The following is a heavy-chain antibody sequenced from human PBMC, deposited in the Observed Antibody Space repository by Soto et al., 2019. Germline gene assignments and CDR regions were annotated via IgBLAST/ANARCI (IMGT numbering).Heavy chain of an antibody. CDR2: IIPIFGTA. J-gene: IGHJ5*02. CDR3: ARGIITTGYSSSWSNWFDP. D-gene: IGHD6-13*01. V-gene: IGHV1-69*06. CDR1: GGTFSSYA. Sequence: SVKVSCKASGGTFSSYAISWVRQAPGQGLEWMGGIIPIFGTANYAQKFQGRVTITADKSTSTAYMGLSSLRSEDTAVYYCARGIITTGYSSSWSNWFDPWGQGTLVTVSS.